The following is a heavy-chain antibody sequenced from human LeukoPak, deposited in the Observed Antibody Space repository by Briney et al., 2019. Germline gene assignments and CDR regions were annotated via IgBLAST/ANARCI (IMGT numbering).Heavy chain of an antibody. Sequence: SETLSLTCTVSGGSISSGSYYWSWIRQPAGKGLEWIGYTYSSGSTNYNPSLKSRVTISVDTSKNQFFLMLRSVTAADTAVYYCAKVLDDGSGSYYNQLDYWGQGILVTVSS. D-gene: IGHD3-10*01. CDR2: TYSSGST. V-gene: IGHV4-61*10. CDR1: GGSISSGSYY. CDR3: AKVLDDGSGSYYNQLDY. J-gene: IGHJ4*02.